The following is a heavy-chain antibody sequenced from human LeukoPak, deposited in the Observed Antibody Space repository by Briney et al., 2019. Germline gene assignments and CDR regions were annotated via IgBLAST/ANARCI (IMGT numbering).Heavy chain of an antibody. CDR1: GGSISSSSYY. CDR2: IYYSGST. Sequence: PSETLSLTCTVSGGSISSSSYYWGWIRQPPGKGLEWIGSIYYSGSTYYNPSLKSRVTISVDTSKNQFSLKLSSVTAADTAVYYCARPWTHLYSSSWYYWGQGTLVTASS. D-gene: IGHD6-13*01. CDR3: ARPWTHLYSSSWYY. V-gene: IGHV4-39*01. J-gene: IGHJ4*02.